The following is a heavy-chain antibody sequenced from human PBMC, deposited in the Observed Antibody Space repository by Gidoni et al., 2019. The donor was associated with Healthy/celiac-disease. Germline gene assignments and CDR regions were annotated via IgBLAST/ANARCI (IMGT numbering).Heavy chain of an antibody. CDR1: GFTFSSYW. Sequence: EVQLVESGGGLVQPGGSLRLSCAASGFTFSSYWMSWVRQAPGKGLEWVANIKQEGSEKYYVDSVKGRFTISRDNAKNSLYLQMNSLRAEDTAVYYCARGASFPPLDYWGQGTLVTVSS. CDR2: IKQEGSEK. J-gene: IGHJ4*02. D-gene: IGHD2-21*01. CDR3: ARGASFPPLDY. V-gene: IGHV3-7*01.